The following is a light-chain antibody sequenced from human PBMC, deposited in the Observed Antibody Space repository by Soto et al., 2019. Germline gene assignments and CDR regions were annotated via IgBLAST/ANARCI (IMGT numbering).Light chain of an antibody. CDR2: EVS. Sequence: QSALTQPPSASGSPGQSVTISCTGTSSDVGGYNYVSWYQQHPGKVPKLMIYEVSKRPSGVPDRFSGSKSGNTASLTVSGLQAEDEADYYCSSYAGSNTDYVFGTGTQVTVL. CDR3: SSYAGSNTDYV. CDR1: SSDVGGYNY. V-gene: IGLV2-8*01. J-gene: IGLJ1*01.